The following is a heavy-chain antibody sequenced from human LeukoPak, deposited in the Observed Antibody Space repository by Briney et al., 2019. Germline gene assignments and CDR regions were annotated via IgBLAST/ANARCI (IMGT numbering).Heavy chain of an antibody. CDR3: ARAHDGSGYYLGY. Sequence: PGGSLRLSCAASGFTFSSYWMHWARQAPGKGLVWVSRINSDGSSTSYADSVKGRFTISRVNAKNTLYLQMNSLRAEDTAVYYCARAHDGSGYYLGYWGQGTLVTVSS. CDR2: INSDGSST. V-gene: IGHV3-74*01. CDR1: GFTFSSYW. D-gene: IGHD3-22*01. J-gene: IGHJ4*02.